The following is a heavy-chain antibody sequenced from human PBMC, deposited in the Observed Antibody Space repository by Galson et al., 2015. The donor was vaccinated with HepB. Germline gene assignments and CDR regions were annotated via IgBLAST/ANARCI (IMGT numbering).Heavy chain of an antibody. CDR2: INPNSGGT. CDR3: ARGYSSSSRSSYYYYYYGMDV. Sequence: SVKVSCKASGYTFTGYYMHWVRQAPGQGLEWMGWINPNSGGTNYAQKFQGWVTMTRDTSISTAYMELSRLRSDDTAVYYCARGYSSSSRSSYYYYYYGMDVWGQGTTVTVSS. J-gene: IGHJ6*02. CDR1: GYTFTGYY. D-gene: IGHD6-6*01. V-gene: IGHV1-2*04.